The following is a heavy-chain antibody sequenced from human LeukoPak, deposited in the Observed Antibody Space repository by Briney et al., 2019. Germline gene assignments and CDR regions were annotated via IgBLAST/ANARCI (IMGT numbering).Heavy chain of an antibody. J-gene: IGHJ4*02. CDR3: ATRPPSDAYFGVLDY. CDR1: GFTFSSYG. D-gene: IGHD4-17*01. CDR2: ISYDGSNK. V-gene: IGHV3-30*03. Sequence: PGRSLRLSCAASGFTFSSYGMHWVRQAPGKGLEWVAVISYDGSNKYYADSVKGRFTISRDNSKNTLYLQMNSLRAEDTAVYYCATRPPSDAYFGVLDYWGQGTLVTVSS.